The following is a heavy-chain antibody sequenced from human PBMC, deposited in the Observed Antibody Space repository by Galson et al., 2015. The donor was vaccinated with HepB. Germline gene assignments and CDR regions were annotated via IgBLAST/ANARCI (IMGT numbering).Heavy chain of an antibody. D-gene: IGHD1-14*01. Sequence: SLRISCEASGFSFSRYGMNWVRQAPGKGLEWVSSISAAPTNISYAQSVKGRFTISGDNAKNSLYLQMNSLRAEDTAVYYCARDPGLGDMDVWGKGTTVIVSS. CDR1: GFSFSRYG. V-gene: IGHV3-21*01. CDR2: ISAAPTNI. J-gene: IGHJ6*03. CDR3: ARDPGLGDMDV.